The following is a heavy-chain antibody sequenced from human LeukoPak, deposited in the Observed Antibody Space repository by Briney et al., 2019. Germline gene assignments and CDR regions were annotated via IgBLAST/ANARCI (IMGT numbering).Heavy chain of an antibody. Sequence: SETLSLTCTVSGGSISSYYWSWIRQPPGQGLEWIAYIHSSGYTNYNPSLKSRVTISVVTSKNQFSLKVTSVTAAGTAVYYCAKRQGPNSGSYDYFDPWGQGTLVTVSS. J-gene: IGHJ5*02. D-gene: IGHD1-26*01. V-gene: IGHV4-4*09. CDR2: IHSSGYT. CDR3: AKRQGPNSGSYDYFDP. CDR1: GGSISSYY.